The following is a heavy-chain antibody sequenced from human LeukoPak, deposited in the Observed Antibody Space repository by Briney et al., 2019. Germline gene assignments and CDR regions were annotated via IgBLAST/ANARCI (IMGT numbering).Heavy chain of an antibody. V-gene: IGHV4-31*03. CDR2: IYYSGST. Sequence: SETLSLTCTVSGGSISSGGYYWSWIRQHPGKGLEWIGYIYYSGSTYYNPSLKSRVTTSVDTSKNQFSLKLSSVTAADTAVYYCARDRSDDYSEGLPYYYYGMDVWGQGTTVTVSS. CDR1: GGSISSGGYY. J-gene: IGHJ6*02. D-gene: IGHD4-11*01. CDR3: ARDRSDDYSEGLPYYYYGMDV.